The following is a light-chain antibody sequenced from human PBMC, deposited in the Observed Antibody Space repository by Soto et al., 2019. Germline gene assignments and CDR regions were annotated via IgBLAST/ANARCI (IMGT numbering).Light chain of an antibody. J-gene: IGKJ5*01. CDR1: QSVSTNS. CDR3: QQYVTSSPMIT. V-gene: IGKV3-20*01. CDR2: AAS. Sequence: EIVLTQSPDTLSLSPGERATLSCRASQSVSTNSLAWYQQKTGQAPRPLIDAASSRATGTPDRFSGSGSGTDFTLNISRLEPEDFAVYYCQQYVTSSPMITFGQGTRLEIK.